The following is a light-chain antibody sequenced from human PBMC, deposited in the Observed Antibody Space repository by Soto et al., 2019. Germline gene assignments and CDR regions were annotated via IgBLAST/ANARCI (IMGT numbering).Light chain of an antibody. CDR1: SSDVGGYNY. V-gene: IGLV2-14*01. Sequence: QSALTQPASVSGSPGQSITISCTGTSSDVGGYNYVSWYQQHPGKAPKLMIYDVSNWPSGVSNRFSGSKSGNTASLTISGLQAEDEADYYCSSYTSSSISYVFGTGTKLTVL. CDR2: DVS. CDR3: SSYTSSSISYV. J-gene: IGLJ1*01.